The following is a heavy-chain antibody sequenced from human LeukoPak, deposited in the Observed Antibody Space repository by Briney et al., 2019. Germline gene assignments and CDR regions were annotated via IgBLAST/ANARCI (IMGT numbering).Heavy chain of an antibody. D-gene: IGHD3-10*01. Sequence: KPSGTLSLTCAVYGGSFSGYYWSWIRQPPGKGLEWIGEINHSGSTNYNPSLKSRVTISVDTSKNQFSLKLSSVTAADTAVYYCARGPARLLWFGEPIYYFDYWGQGTLVTVSS. J-gene: IGHJ4*02. CDR2: INHSGST. CDR1: GGSFSGYY. CDR3: ARGPARLLWFGEPIYYFDY. V-gene: IGHV4-34*01.